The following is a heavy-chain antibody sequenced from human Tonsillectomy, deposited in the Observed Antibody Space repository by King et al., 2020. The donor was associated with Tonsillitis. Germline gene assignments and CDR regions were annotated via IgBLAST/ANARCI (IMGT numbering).Heavy chain of an antibody. V-gene: IGHV1-46*03. D-gene: IGHD3-22*01. Sequence: VQLVESGAEVKKPGASVKVSCKASGYTFSSYTFTSYYMHWVRQAPGQGLEWMGMINPSSDTTTYAQNFQGRVTMTRDTSTSTAYMELSSLRSEDTAVYYCASGYFHASSGEGWFDPWGQGTLVTVSS. CDR2: INPSSDTT. J-gene: IGHJ5*02. CDR3: ASGYFHASSGEGWFDP. CDR1: GYTFSSYTFTSYY.